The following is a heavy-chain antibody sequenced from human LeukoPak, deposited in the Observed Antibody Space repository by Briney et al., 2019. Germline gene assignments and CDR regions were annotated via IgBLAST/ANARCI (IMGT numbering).Heavy chain of an antibody. CDR1: GFTFSNYA. CDR2: ISNDGNNK. J-gene: IGHJ4*02. CDR3: ARDFTIGSYGSFDY. Sequence: SGRSLRLSCAASGFTFSNYAMPWVRQAPGKGLKWVAVISNDGNNKYYADSVKGRFTISRDNSKNTLYLQMNSLRSEDMALFYCARDFTIGSYGSFDYWGQGTLVTVSS. D-gene: IGHD1-26*01. V-gene: IGHV3-30-3*01.